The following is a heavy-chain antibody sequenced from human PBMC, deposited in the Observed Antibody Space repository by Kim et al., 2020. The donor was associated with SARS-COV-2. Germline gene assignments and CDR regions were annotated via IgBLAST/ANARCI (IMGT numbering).Heavy chain of an antibody. V-gene: IGHV3-13*01. CDR3: ARGYSSSWYWAFDI. Sequence: GSLRLSCAASGFTFSSYDMHWVRQATGKGLEWVSAIGTAGDTYYPGSVKGRFTISRENAKNSLYLQMNSLRAGDTAVYYCARGYSSSWYWAFDIWGQGTMVTVPS. J-gene: IGHJ3*02. D-gene: IGHD6-13*01. CDR2: IGTAGDT. CDR1: GFTFSSYD.